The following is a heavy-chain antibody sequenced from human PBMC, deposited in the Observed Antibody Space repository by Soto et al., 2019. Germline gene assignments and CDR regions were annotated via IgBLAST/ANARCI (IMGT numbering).Heavy chain of an antibody. CDR2: IGGSGGYK. V-gene: IGHV3-23*01. D-gene: IGHD6-13*01. J-gene: IGHJ4*02. CDR1: GFFFSSYV. CDR3: AKDAAMVSSTFNYFDY. Sequence: EVQLLESGGGLVQPGGSLRLSCAASGFFFSSYVMSWVRQAPGKGLAWVSGIGGSGGYKSYADSVKGRFTISRDNSKNTLYLQMESLGAEDTAVYYCAKDAAMVSSTFNYFDYWGQGTLVAVSS.